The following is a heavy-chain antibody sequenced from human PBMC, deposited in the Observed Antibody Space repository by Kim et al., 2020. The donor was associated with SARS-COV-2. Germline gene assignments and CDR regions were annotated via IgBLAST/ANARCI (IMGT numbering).Heavy chain of an antibody. V-gene: IGHV4-59*01. Sequence: SETLSLTYTVSGGSISSYYWSWIRQPPGKGLEWIGYIYYSGSTNYNPSLKSRVTISVDTSKNQFSLKLSSVTAADTAVYYCARDNMKGRTRLWFGELLFPNWFDPWGQGTLVTVSS. J-gene: IGHJ5*02. CDR2: IYYSGST. CDR3: ARDNMKGRTRLWFGELLFPNWFDP. CDR1: GGSISSYY. D-gene: IGHD3-10*01.